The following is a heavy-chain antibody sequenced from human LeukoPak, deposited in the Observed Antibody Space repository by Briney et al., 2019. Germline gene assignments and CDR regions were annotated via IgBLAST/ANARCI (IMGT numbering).Heavy chain of an antibody. CDR3: ARDLNWLLFDY. CDR2: VKYDGSTT. V-gene: IGHV3-74*01. CDR1: GFTFSAYW. Sequence: GGSLRLSCAASGFTFSAYWMHWVRQAPGKGLVWVSRVKYDGSTTTYADSVRGRFTISRDNAKNILYLQMNSLRVEDTAVYYCARDLNWLLFDYWGQGTLVAVSS. D-gene: IGHD3-9*01. J-gene: IGHJ4*02.